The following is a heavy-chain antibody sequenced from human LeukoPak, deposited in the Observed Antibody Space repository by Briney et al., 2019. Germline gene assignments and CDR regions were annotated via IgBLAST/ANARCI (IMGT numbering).Heavy chain of an antibody. CDR3: AKDLRIRIVATIDAFDI. D-gene: IGHD5-12*01. CDR2: ISGSGGST. Sequence: PGGSLRLSCVASGFTFSSYAMSWVRQAPGKGLEWVSAISGSGGSTYYADSVKGRFTISRDNSKNTLYLQMNSLRAEDTAVYYCAKDLRIRIVATIDAFDIWGQGKMVTVSS. J-gene: IGHJ3*02. V-gene: IGHV3-23*01. CDR1: GFTFSSYA.